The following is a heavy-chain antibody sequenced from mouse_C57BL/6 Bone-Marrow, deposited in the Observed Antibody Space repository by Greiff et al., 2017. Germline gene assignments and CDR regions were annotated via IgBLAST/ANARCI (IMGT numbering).Heavy chain of an antibody. V-gene: IGHV14-4*01. D-gene: IGHD2-4*01. J-gene: IGHJ3*01. Sequence: EVQLVESGAELVRPGASVKLSCTASGFNIQDDYMHWVKQRPEQGLEWIGWIDPENGDTEYASTFQGKATITADTSSNTAYLQLSSLTSEDTAVYYCTTTYDYDDGFAYWGQGTLVTVSA. CDR3: TTTYDYDDGFAY. CDR2: IDPENGDT. CDR1: GFNIQDDY.